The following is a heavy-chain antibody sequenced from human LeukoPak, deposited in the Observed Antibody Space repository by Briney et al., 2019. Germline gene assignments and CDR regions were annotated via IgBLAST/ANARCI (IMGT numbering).Heavy chain of an antibody. CDR3: ARDSTRFLSYYYGMDV. V-gene: IGHV4-59*11. J-gene: IGHJ6*02. Sequence: SETLSLTCTVSGGSISSHYWSWIRQPPWKGLEWIGYIYYSGSTNYNPSLKSRVTISVDTSKNQFSLKLSSVTAADTAVYYCARDSTRFLSYYYGMDVWGQGTTVTVSS. CDR1: GGSISSHY. D-gene: IGHD3-3*01. CDR2: IYYSGST.